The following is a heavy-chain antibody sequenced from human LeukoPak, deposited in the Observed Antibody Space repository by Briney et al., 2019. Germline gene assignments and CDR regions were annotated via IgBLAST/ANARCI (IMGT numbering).Heavy chain of an antibody. CDR1: GSSISSYY. J-gene: IGHJ4*02. CDR3: AREGRSSTPGY. CDR2: ISSSGST. D-gene: IGHD2-15*01. V-gene: IGHV4-4*07. Sequence: PSETLSLTCTVSGSSISSYYWSWIRQPAGKGLEWIGRISSSGSTDYNPSLKSRVTMSVDTSKTQFSLKLSSVTAADTAVYYCAREGRSSTPGYWGQGTLVTVSS.